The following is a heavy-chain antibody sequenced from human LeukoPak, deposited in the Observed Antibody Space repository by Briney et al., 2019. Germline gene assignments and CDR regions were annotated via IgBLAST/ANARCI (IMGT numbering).Heavy chain of an antibody. CDR3: TRESGYHGSGFDP. V-gene: IGHV3-74*01. CDR1: GFTFNSYW. D-gene: IGHD3-10*01. CDR2: IKSDGSST. Sequence: GGSLRLSCAASGFTFNSYWMHWVRQGPGKGLVWVSRIKSDGSSTSYADSVKGRFTISRDNAKNTLYLQMNSLRDEDTAVYYCTRESGYHGSGFDPWGQGTLVTVSS. J-gene: IGHJ5*02.